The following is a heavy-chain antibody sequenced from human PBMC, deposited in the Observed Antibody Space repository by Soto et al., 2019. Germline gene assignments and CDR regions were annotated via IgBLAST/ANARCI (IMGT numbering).Heavy chain of an antibody. J-gene: IGHJ4*02. Sequence: LSLTCTVSGGCISSAAYYWSWIRQHPGKGLEWIGYVSHSGSTYYNPSLKSRVIISVDTSKNQFSLSLTSVTAADTAVYYCAREYTYGSNFFDCWGQGALVTVSS. D-gene: IGHD5-18*01. CDR3: AREYTYGSNFFDC. V-gene: IGHV4-31*03. CDR1: GGCISSAAYY. CDR2: VSHSGST.